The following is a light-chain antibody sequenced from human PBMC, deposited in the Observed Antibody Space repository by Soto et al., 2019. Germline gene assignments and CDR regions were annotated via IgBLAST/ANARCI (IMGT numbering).Light chain of an antibody. CDR1: QSLLYSNGTTY. CDR2: LGS. Sequence: DIVMTQSPLSLPVTPGESASISCRSSQSLLYSNGTTYLVWYLQKPGQSPQLLIYLGSNRASGVPDRFSGSGSGTDFTLKISRVEAEDVGVYYCMQALQSRTFGQGTKVEIK. V-gene: IGKV2-28*01. J-gene: IGKJ1*01. CDR3: MQALQSRT.